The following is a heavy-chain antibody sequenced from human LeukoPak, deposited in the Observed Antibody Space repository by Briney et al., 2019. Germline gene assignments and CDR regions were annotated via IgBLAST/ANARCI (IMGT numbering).Heavy chain of an antibody. V-gene: IGHV3-21*01. CDR2: ISSSSSYI. CDR1: GFTFSSYS. D-gene: IGHD3-22*01. J-gene: IGHJ6*03. Sequence: GGSLRLSCAASGFTFSSYSMNWVRQAPGKGLEWVSSISSSSSYIYYADSVKGGFTISRDNAKNSLYLQMNSLRAEDTAVYYCARGADYYDSSGYYLYYYYYMDVWGKGTTVTVSS. CDR3: ARGADYYDSSGYYLYYYYYMDV.